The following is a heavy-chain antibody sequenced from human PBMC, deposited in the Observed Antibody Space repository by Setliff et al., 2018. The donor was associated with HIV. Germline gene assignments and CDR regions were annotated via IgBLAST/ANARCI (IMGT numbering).Heavy chain of an antibody. CDR3: ARTDILTGPWAFDI. V-gene: IGHV4-38-2*01. D-gene: IGHD3-9*01. J-gene: IGHJ3*02. CDR2: IFHSGNT. CDR1: GYSISSGYY. Sequence: KSSETLSLTCAVSGYSISSGYYWGWIRQPPGKGLEWIGNIFHSGNTFYTPSLKSRVTISIDTSKNQFSLNLSSVTAADTAVYYCARTDILTGPWAFDIWGQGTMVTVSS.